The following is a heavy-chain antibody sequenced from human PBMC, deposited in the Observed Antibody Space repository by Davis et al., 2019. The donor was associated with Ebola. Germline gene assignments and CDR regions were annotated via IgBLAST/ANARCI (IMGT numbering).Heavy chain of an antibody. V-gene: IGHV4-4*02. Sequence: MPSETLSLTCAVSGGSISSSYWWSWVRQSPGKGLEWIGEIFHSGSTNYNPSLKSRVTISVDTSKNQFSLKLSSVTAADTAVYYCARYRVLYSSSDYWGQGTLVTVSS. J-gene: IGHJ4*02. CDR3: ARYRVLYSSSDY. CDR2: IFHSGST. CDR1: GGSISSSYW. D-gene: IGHD6-6*01.